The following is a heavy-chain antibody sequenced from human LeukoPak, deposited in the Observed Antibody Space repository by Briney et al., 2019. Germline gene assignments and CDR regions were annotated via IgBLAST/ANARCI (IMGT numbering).Heavy chain of an antibody. V-gene: IGHV3-30*02. CDR3: AKDSDDDSSGYFDY. CDR1: GFTFSSYG. Sequence: GGSLRLSCAASGFTFSSYGMHWVRQAPGKGLEWVAFIRYDGSNKYYADSVKGRFTISRDNSKNTLYLQMNSLRAEDTAVYYCAKDSDDDSSGYFDYWGQGTLVTVSP. D-gene: IGHD3-22*01. CDR2: IRYDGSNK. J-gene: IGHJ4*02.